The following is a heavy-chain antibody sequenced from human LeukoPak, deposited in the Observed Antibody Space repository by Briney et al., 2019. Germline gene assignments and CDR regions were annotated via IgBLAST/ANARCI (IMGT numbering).Heavy chain of an antibody. CDR2: IYYSEDT. D-gene: IGHD4-17*01. CDR1: GGSISSSSYY. V-gene: IGHV4-39*01. Sequence: SETLSLTCTVSGGSISSSSYYWGWIRQPPGKGLEWIGSIYYSEDTYYNPSLKSRVTISVDTSKNQFSLKLSSVTAADTAVYYCARHSGMTTVTAYLDCWGQGTLVTVSS. J-gene: IGHJ4*02. CDR3: ARHSGMTTVTAYLDC.